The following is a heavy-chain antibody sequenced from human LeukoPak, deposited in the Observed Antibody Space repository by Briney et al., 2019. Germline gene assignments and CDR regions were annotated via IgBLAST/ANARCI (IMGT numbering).Heavy chain of an antibody. D-gene: IGHD5-12*01. J-gene: IGHJ4*02. CDR3: ARGHGYSGYDPSAPVDY. CDR1: GGSISSSSYY. V-gene: IGHV4-39*01. CDR2: IYYSGST. Sequence: SETLSLTCTVSGGSISSSSYYWGWIRQPPGKGLEWIGSIYYSGSTYYNPSLKSRVTISVDTSKNQFSLKLSSVTVADTAVYYCARGHGYSGYDPSAPVDYWGQGTLVTVSS.